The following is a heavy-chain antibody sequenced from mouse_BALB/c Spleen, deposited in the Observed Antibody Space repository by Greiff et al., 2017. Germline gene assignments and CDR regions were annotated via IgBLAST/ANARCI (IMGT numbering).Heavy chain of an antibody. CDR1: GYSITSGYY. CDR2: ISYDGSN. CDR3: AREGNRSFDY. J-gene: IGHJ2*01. V-gene: IGHV3-6*02. Sequence: EVKLQESGPGLVKPSQSLSLTCSVTGYSITSGYYWNWIRQFPGNKLEWMGYISYDGSNNYNPSLKNRISITRDTSKNQFFLKLNSVTTEDTATYYCAREGNRSFDYWGQGTTLTVSS.